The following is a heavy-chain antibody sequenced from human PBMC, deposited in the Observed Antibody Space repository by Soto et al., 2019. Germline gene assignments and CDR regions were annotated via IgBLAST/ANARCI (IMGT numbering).Heavy chain of an antibody. Sequence: ASVKVSCKASGYTFPSYDIYWVRQATGQGLEWMGWMNPNTGNSAYAQKFQGRVTVTSDTSINTVHMELNSLRSEDTAVYYCARRAETNGWNGFGADKYYFDFWGQGTLVTVSS. J-gene: IGHJ4*02. D-gene: IGHD1-1*01. V-gene: IGHV1-8*01. CDR2: MNPNTGNS. CDR3: ARRAETNGWNGFGADKYYFDF. CDR1: GYTFPSYD.